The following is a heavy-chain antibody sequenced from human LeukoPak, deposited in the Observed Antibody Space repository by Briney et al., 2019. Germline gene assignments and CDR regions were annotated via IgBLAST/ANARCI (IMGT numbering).Heavy chain of an antibody. V-gene: IGHV4-30-2*01. CDR3: ARTPTYCGGDCYYFDP. J-gene: IGHJ5*02. CDR2: IHHTGST. D-gene: IGHD2-21*02. CDR1: GGSISSSGYS. Sequence: TASETLSLTCAVSGGSISSSGYSWSWIRQPPGKGLEWIGYIHHTGSTYYNPSLKSRVTISVDRSKNQFSLKLSSVTAADTAMYFCARTPTYCGGDCYYFDPWGQGTLVTVSS.